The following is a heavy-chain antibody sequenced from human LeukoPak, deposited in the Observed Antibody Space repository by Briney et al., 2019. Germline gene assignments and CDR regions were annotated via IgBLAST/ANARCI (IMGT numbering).Heavy chain of an antibody. CDR1: GFTFSSYW. J-gene: IGHJ3*02. CDR3: ARFRGCSSTSCSMRGDAFDI. V-gene: IGHV3-7*01. D-gene: IGHD2-2*01. CDR2: IKQDGSEK. Sequence: GGSLRLSCAASGFTFSSYWMSWVRQAPGKGLEWVANIKQDGSEKYYVDSVKGRFTISRDNAKNSLYLQMDSLRAEDTAVYYCARFRGCSSTSCSMRGDAFDIWGQGTMVTVSS.